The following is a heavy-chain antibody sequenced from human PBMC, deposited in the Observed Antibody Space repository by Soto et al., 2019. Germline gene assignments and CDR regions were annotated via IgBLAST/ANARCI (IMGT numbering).Heavy chain of an antibody. V-gene: IGHV3-30-3*01. CDR2: ISYDGSNK. Sequence: QVQLVEAGGGVVQPGRSLRLSCAASGFTFSSYAMHWVRQAPGKGLEWGAVISYDGSNKYYADSVKGRFTISRDNSKNTLYLQMNSLRAEDTAVYYCASDYCSGGSCYPVYYFDYWGQGTLVTVSS. D-gene: IGHD2-15*01. CDR1: GFTFSSYA. CDR3: ASDYCSGGSCYPVYYFDY. J-gene: IGHJ4*02.